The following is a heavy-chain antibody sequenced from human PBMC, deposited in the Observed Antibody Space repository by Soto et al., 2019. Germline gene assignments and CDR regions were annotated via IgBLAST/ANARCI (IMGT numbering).Heavy chain of an antibody. V-gene: IGHV4-34*12. CDR3: ARNVERSSNYFDY. CDR2: IIHSGST. CDR1: GGSFNGYY. Sequence: PSETLSLTCAFYGGSFNGYYWIWIRQPPGEGLEWIGEIIHSGSTNYNPSLKSRATISIDTSKNQFSLKVTSVTAADAAVYYCARNVERSSNYFDYWGQGTLVTVSS. D-gene: IGHD6-6*01. J-gene: IGHJ4*02.